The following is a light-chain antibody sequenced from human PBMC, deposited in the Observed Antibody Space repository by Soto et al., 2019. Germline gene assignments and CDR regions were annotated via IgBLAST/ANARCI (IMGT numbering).Light chain of an antibody. CDR2: WAS. CDR1: QSVLYSSNNKNY. Sequence: DIVMTQSPDSLAVSLGERATINCKSSQSVLYSSNNKNYLAWYQQKPGQPPKLLIYWASTRESGVPDRFSGSGSGTDFTLTISSLQAEDLAVYYCQQCYSTPWTFGQGTKVDIK. CDR3: QQCYSTPWT. J-gene: IGKJ1*01. V-gene: IGKV4-1*01.